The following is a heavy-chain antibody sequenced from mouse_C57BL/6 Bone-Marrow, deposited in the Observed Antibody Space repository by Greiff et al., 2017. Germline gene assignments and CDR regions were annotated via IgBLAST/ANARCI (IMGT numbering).Heavy chain of an antibody. Sequence: QVQLQQSGAELARPGASVKLSCKASGYTFTSYGISWVKQRTGQGLEWIGEIYPGSGNTYYNEKFKGKATLTADKSSSTAYMELRSLTSEDSAVYFCARYYYGSRVPLYWGQGTTLTVSS. V-gene: IGHV1-81*01. CDR1: GYTFTSYG. J-gene: IGHJ2*01. CDR2: IYPGSGNT. D-gene: IGHD1-1*01. CDR3: ARYYYGSRVPLY.